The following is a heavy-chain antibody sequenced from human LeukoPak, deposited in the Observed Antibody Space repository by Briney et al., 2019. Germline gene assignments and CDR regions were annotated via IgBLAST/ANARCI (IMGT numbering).Heavy chain of an antibody. CDR2: IYYSGST. D-gene: IGHD2-21*02. J-gene: IGHJ3*02. CDR1: GGSISSGGYY. CDR3: ARDKAYCGGDCYSHDAFDI. Sequence: PSQTLSLTCTVSGGSISSGGYYWSWIRQHPGQGLEWIGYIYYSGSTYYNPSLKSRVTISVDTSKNQFSLKLSSVTAADTAVYYCARDKAYCGGDCYSHDAFDIWGQGTMVTVSS. V-gene: IGHV4-31*03.